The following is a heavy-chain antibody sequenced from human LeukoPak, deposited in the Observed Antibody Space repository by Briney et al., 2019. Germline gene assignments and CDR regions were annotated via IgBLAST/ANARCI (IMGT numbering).Heavy chain of an antibody. J-gene: IGHJ4*02. CDR3: ARGDDSGYYDYFDY. D-gene: IGHD3-22*01. CDR2: IYSGGST. CDR1: GFTVSSNY. Sequence: SGGSLRLPCAASGFTVSSNYMSWVRQAPGKGLEWVSVIYSGGSTYYADSVKGRFTISRDNSKNTLYLQMNSLRAEDTAMYYCARGDDSGYYDYFDYWGQGALVTVSS. V-gene: IGHV3-53*01.